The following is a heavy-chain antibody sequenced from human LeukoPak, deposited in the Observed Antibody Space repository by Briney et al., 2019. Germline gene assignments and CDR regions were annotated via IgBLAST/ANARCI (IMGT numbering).Heavy chain of an antibody. D-gene: IGHD1-26*01. Sequence: GGSLRLSCAASGFTFSSYAMSWVRQAPGKGLEWVSAISGSGGSTYYADSVKGRFTISRDNSKNTLHLQMNSLRAEDTAVYYCAKDRKKWELSYYFDYWGQGTLVTVSS. J-gene: IGHJ4*02. CDR2: ISGSGGST. V-gene: IGHV3-23*01. CDR3: AKDRKKWELSYYFDY. CDR1: GFTFSSYA.